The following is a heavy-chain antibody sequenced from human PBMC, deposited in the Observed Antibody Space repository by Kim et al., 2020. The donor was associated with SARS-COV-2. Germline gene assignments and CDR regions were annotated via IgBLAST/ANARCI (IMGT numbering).Heavy chain of an antibody. J-gene: IGHJ4*02. CDR3: AKEGSSSWYYFDY. V-gene: IGHV3-9*01. Sequence: DPVKGRLTISRDNAKNSLYLQMNSLRAEDTALYYCAKEGSSSWYYFDYWGQGTLVTVSS. D-gene: IGHD6-13*01.